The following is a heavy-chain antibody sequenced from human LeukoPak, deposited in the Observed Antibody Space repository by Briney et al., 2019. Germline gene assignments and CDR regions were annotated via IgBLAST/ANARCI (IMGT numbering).Heavy chain of an antibody. V-gene: IGHV4-30-4*01. CDR1: GGSISSGDYY. D-gene: IGHD4-17*01. Sequence: PSETLSLICTVSGGSISSGDYYWSWIREPPGKGLEWIGYIYYSGSTYYNPSLKSRVTISVDTSKNQFSLKLSSVTAADTAVYYCARAHDYGDHYYFDYWGQGTLVTVSS. CDR2: IYYSGST. CDR3: ARAHDYGDHYYFDY. J-gene: IGHJ4*02.